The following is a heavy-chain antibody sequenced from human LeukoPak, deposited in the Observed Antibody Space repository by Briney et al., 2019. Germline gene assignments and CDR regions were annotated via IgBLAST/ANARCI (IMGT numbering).Heavy chain of an antibody. J-gene: IGHJ4*02. CDR3: ARPSLYYYDSSGYYYRWDY. D-gene: IGHD3-22*01. Sequence: SVKVSCKASGGTFSSYAISWVRRAPGQGLEWMGGIIPIFGTANYAQKFQGRVTITADESTSTAYMELSSLRSEDTAVYYCARPSLYYYDSSGYYYRWDYWGQGTLVTVSS. V-gene: IGHV1-69*01. CDR1: GGTFSSYA. CDR2: IIPIFGTA.